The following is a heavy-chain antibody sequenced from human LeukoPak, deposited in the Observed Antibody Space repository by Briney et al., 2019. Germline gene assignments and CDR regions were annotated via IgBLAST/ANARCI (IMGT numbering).Heavy chain of an antibody. V-gene: IGHV3-23*01. CDR2: ISGSGGST. D-gene: IGHD1-26*01. Sequence: GGSLRLSCAASGFTFSSYAMSWVRQAPGKGPDWGSAISGSGGSTYYADSVKGRFTISRENSKNTLYLQMNSLRDEDTAVYYCAKNSWEHDAFDIWGQGTMVTVSS. J-gene: IGHJ3*02. CDR3: AKNSWEHDAFDI. CDR1: GFTFSSYA.